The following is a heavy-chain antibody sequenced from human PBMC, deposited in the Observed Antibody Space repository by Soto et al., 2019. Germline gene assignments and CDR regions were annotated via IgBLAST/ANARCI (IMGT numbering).Heavy chain of an antibody. CDR1: GFTFSRYW. D-gene: IGHD3-16*01. Sequence: EVQLVESGGGLVLPGGSLRLSCAASGFTFSRYWMHWVRKAPGKGLVWVSRFSGYGSDTHYADSVKGRFTISRDNAKNTLYLQMNSLRADDTAVYYCASNYAYAQGYYWYGIYVWGQGTTVIVSS. CDR3: ASNYAYAQGYYWYGIYV. V-gene: IGHV3-74*01. J-gene: IGHJ6*02. CDR2: FSGYGSDT.